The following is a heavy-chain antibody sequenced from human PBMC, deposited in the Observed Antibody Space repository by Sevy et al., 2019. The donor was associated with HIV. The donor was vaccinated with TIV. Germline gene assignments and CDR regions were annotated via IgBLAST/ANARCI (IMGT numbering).Heavy chain of an antibody. D-gene: IGHD2-8*01. CDR2: IGYDGSNI. CDR3: ARDPRMYGDYLLAYFDY. CDR1: GFTPSTYG. Sequence: GGSLRLSCAASGFTPSTYGMHWVRQAPGKGLEWVAVIGYDGSNIYYGDSVKGRFTISRDNSKNTLFLQMDSLRAEDTAIYYCARDPRMYGDYLLAYFDYWGQGTLVTVSS. J-gene: IGHJ4*02. V-gene: IGHV3-33*01.